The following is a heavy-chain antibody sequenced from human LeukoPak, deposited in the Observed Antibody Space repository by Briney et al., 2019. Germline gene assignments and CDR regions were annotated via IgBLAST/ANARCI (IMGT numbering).Heavy chain of an antibody. Sequence: SETLSLTCIVSAGSTRGYYWSWIRQPPGKGLEWIGYIYYSGSTKYNPSLKSRVTISVDTSERQFSLKLSSVTAADTAVYYCARGEGYSYGYGGYYFDYWGQGTLVTVSS. D-gene: IGHD5-18*01. V-gene: IGHV4-59*01. CDR3: ARGEGYSYGYGGYYFDY. CDR1: AGSTRGYY. CDR2: IYYSGST. J-gene: IGHJ4*02.